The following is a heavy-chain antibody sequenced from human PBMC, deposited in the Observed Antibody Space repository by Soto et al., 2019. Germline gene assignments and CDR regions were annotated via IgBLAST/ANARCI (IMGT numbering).Heavy chain of an antibody. V-gene: IGHV3-21*05. J-gene: IGHJ4*02. D-gene: IGHD3-9*01. CDR3: ARAERGEYYDILTGPDY. CDR1: GFTFSSYS. CDR2: ISSSTGNI. Sequence: GGSLRLSCAASGFTFSSYSMNWVRQAPGKGLEWVSYISSSTGNIYYADSVKGRFTISRDNTKNSLYLQMNSLRAEDTAVYYCARAERGEYYDILTGPDYWGQGTLVTVSS.